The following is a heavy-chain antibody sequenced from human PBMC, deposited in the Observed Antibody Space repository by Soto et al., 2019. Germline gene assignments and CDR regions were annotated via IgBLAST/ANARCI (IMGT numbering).Heavy chain of an antibody. V-gene: IGHV4-39*01. CDR1: GGSISSSSYY. CDR3: ARHRRVAVAGDRYGNWFDP. D-gene: IGHD6-19*01. Sequence: ASETLSLTCTVSGGSISSSSYYWGWIRQPPGKGLERIGSIYYSGSTYYNPSLKSRVTISVDTSKNQFSLKLSSVTAADTAVYYCARHRRVAVAGDRYGNWFDPWGQGTLVTVSS. J-gene: IGHJ5*02. CDR2: IYYSGST.